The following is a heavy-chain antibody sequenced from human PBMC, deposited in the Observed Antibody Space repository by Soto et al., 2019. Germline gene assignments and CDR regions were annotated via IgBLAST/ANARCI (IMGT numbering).Heavy chain of an antibody. CDR3: ARGGMITLGTDKRPNWFDP. J-gene: IGHJ5*02. Sequence: QVQLQQWGAGLLKPSETLSLPCAVYGGSFSGYYWSWIRQPPGKGLEWIGEINHSGSTNYNPSLRGRVTISVDTSKNQFSLKLSSVTAADTAVYYCARGGMITLGTDKRPNWFDPWGQGTLVTVSS. CDR2: INHSGST. CDR1: GGSFSGYY. V-gene: IGHV4-34*01. D-gene: IGHD3-16*01.